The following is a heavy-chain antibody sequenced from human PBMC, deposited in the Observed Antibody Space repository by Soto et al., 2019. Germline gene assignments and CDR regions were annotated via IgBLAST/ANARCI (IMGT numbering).Heavy chain of an antibody. J-gene: IGHJ5*02. Sequence: QVQLVQSAAEVKKPGASVKVSCATSGYTFRSHGISWVRQAPGQGLEWMGWISAYNGNTDYVRRFQGRITMTTDASTNTDYIELRYRTYDDTAVYYCVRDSGSGYDRWGQGTRVTVSA. V-gene: IGHV1-18*01. CDR1: GYTFRSHG. D-gene: IGHD3-22*01. CDR3: VRDSGSGYDR. CDR2: ISAYNGNT.